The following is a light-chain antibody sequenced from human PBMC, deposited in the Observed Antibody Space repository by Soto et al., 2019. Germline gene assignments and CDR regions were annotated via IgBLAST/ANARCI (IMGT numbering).Light chain of an antibody. Sequence: QSVLTQPPSVSAAPGQKVTISCSGSNSNIGNNYVSWYQQFPGTAPKLLIYDNNKRPSGIPDRFSGSKSGTSATLGITGLQTGDEADYYCETWDSSLSAVVFGGGTQLTVL. V-gene: IGLV1-51*01. CDR3: ETWDSSLSAVV. CDR1: NSNIGNNY. J-gene: IGLJ2*01. CDR2: DNN.